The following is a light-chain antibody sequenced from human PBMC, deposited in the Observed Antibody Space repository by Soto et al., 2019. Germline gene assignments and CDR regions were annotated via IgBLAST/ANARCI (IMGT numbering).Light chain of an antibody. V-gene: IGLV1-51*01. Sequence: QSVLTQPPSVSAAPGQKVTISCSGSSSNIGGNSVSWYQQLPGTAPKLLIYDDNKRPSGIPDRFPGSKSGTSATLGITGFQNGDEADYYCGSWDSRMSAYVFGTGTKVTVL. CDR3: GSWDSRMSAYV. CDR2: DDN. J-gene: IGLJ1*01. CDR1: SSNIGGNS.